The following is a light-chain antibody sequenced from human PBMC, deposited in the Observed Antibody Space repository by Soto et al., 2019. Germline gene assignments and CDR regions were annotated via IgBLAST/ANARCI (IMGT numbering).Light chain of an antibody. CDR2: DVS. CDR3: NSYTSSSTYV. V-gene: IGLV2-14*03. J-gene: IGLJ1*01. CDR1: SSDVGSYIH. Sequence: QSALTQPASVSGSPGQSITISCTGSSSDVGSYIHVSWYQQHPGKAPKLIIWDVSNRPSGVSNRFSGANSGNTASLTISGLQTDDEADYYCNSYTSSSTYVFGTGTKVTVL.